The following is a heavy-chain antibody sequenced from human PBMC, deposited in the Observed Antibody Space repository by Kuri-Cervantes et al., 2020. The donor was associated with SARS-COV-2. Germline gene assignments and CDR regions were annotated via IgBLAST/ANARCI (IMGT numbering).Heavy chain of an antibody. CDR1: GFTFSSYW. V-gene: IGHV3-7*03. Sequence: GESLKISCAASGFTFSSYWMSWVRQAPGKGLEWVANIKQDGSEKYSVDSVKGRFTISIDNAKNSLYLQMNSQRAEDTAVYYCAKVINSGSWFDPWGQGTLVTVSS. CDR3: AKVINSGSWFDP. CDR2: IKQDGSEK. D-gene: IGHD6-19*01. J-gene: IGHJ5*02.